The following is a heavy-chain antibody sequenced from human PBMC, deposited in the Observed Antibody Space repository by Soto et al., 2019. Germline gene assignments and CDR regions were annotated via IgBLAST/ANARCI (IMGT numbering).Heavy chain of an antibody. CDR1: GYSFTSYW. V-gene: IGHV5-51*01. CDR2: IYPGDSDT. J-gene: IGHJ6*02. Sequence: PGESLKISCKGSGYSFTSYWIGWVRQMPGKGLEWMGIIYPGDSDTRYSPSFQGQVTISADKSISTAYLQWSSLKASDTAMYYCAISQEEVYPRIEDYYYYGMDVWGQGTTVTVSS. CDR3: AISQEEVYPRIEDYYYYGMDV. D-gene: IGHD2-8*01.